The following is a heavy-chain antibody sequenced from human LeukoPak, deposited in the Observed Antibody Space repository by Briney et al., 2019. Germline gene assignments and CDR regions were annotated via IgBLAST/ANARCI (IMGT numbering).Heavy chain of an antibody. CDR2: IKSKTDGGTT. D-gene: IGHD3-22*01. V-gene: IGHV3-15*01. CDR1: GFTFRNAW. CDR3: TTDYYYDSSGYHFG. Sequence: PGGSLRLSCAVSGFTFRNAWMSWVRQAPGKGLEWVGRIKSKTDGGTTDYAAPVKGRLTISRDDSKNTLYLQMNSLKTEDTAVYYCTTDYYYDSSGYHFGWGQGTLVTVSS. J-gene: IGHJ4*02.